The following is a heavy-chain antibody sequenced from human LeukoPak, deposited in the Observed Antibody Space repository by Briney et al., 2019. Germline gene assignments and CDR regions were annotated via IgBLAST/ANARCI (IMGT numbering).Heavy chain of an antibody. CDR1: RFTFSSYA. D-gene: IGHD4-17*01. CDR3: AQNFTTVNTVY. CDR2: ISSSGGST. J-gene: IGHJ4*02. Sequence: GGSLRLSCAASRFTFSSYAMSWVRQAPGKGLEWVSTISSSGGSTYYADSVKGRFTISRDNSKNTLYLQMKSLRVEDTAVYYCAQNFTTVNTVYWGQGTLVTVSS. V-gene: IGHV3-23*01.